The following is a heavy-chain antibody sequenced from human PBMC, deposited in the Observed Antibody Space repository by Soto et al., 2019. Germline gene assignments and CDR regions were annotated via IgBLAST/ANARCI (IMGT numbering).Heavy chain of an antibody. CDR3: ARDRGYSGYDSPRFYYGMDV. D-gene: IGHD5-12*01. Sequence: PGGSLRLSCAPSGFTFSSSGMHWVRQAPGKGLEWVAVIWYDGSNKWYADSVKGRFTISRDNSKNTLYLQMNSLRAEDTAVYSCARDRGYSGYDSPRFYYGMDVWGQGTTVTVSS. V-gene: IGHV3-33*01. J-gene: IGHJ6*02. CDR1: GFTFSSSG. CDR2: IWYDGSNK.